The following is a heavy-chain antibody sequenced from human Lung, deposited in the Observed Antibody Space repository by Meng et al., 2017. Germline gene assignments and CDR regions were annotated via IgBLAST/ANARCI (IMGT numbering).Heavy chain of an antibody. CDR1: DYTFTGYG. D-gene: IGHD1-26*01. CDR2: LGAHDGDT. J-gene: IGHJ4*02. Sequence: QVHPVQSRAEVKKPGASVTVSSKASDYTFTGYGVSWVRQAPGQGLVWMAWLGAHDGDTSFGPKFQGRVTVTADRPTATAYMELRSLRFDDTAVYYCARGTPGRSYANYWGPGTLVTVSS. V-gene: IGHV1-18*01. CDR3: ARGTPGRSYANY.